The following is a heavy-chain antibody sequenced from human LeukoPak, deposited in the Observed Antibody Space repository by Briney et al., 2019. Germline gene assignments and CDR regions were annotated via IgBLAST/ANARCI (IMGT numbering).Heavy chain of an antibody. CDR1: GGSMNSYY. Sequence: SETLSLTCTVSGGSMNSYYWSWIRQPPGKGLEWIGYIYYSGGTNFNPSLKSRLTISVDTSKNQFSLKLSSVTAADTAAYYCARGYSYYGYWGQGTLVTVSS. CDR2: IYYSGGT. CDR3: ARGYSYYGY. D-gene: IGHD3-10*01. V-gene: IGHV4-59*08. J-gene: IGHJ4*02.